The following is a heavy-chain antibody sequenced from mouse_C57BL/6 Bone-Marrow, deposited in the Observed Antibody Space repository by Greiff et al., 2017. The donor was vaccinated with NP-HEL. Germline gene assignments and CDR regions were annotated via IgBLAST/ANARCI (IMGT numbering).Heavy chain of an antibody. Sequence: EVKLEESEGGLVQPGSSMKLSCTASGFTFSDYYMAWVRQVPEKGLEWVANINYDGSSTYYLDSLKSRFIISRDNAKNILYLQMSSLKSEDTATYYCARKGITTVVASGFDVWGTGTTVTVSS. CDR2: INYDGSST. CDR1: GFTFSDYY. CDR3: ARKGITTVVASGFDV. D-gene: IGHD1-1*01. J-gene: IGHJ1*03. V-gene: IGHV5-16*01.